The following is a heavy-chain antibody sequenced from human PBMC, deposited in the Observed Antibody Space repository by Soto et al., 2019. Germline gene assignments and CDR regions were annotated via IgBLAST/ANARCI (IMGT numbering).Heavy chain of an antibody. V-gene: IGHV3-23*01. CDR2: IGGSGDT. CDR3: ATRNYYNSRGYYYYYFDF. J-gene: IGHJ4*02. CDR1: VFTFSNQD. Sequence: EVQLLESGGGLVQPGGSLRLSCAASVFTFSNQDMSWVRQASGKGLEWVSGIGGSGDTYYADSVKGRFTVSRDNSKNTLYLQMSSLRAEDTAVYYCATRNYYNSRGYYYYYFDFWGQGTLVTVSA. D-gene: IGHD3-22*01.